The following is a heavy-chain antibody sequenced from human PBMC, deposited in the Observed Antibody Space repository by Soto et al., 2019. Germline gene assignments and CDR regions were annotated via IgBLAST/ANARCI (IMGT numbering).Heavy chain of an antibody. CDR3: ARDALTMIVVVPGAFDI. D-gene: IGHD3-22*01. CDR2: ISAYNGNT. CDR1: GYTFTSYG. V-gene: IGHV1-18*04. Sequence: GASVKVSCKASGYTFTSYGISWVRQAPGQGLEWMGWISAYNGNTNYAQKLQGRVTMTTDTSTSTAYMELRSLRSDDTAVYYCARDALTMIVVVPGAFDIWGQGTMVTVSS. J-gene: IGHJ3*02.